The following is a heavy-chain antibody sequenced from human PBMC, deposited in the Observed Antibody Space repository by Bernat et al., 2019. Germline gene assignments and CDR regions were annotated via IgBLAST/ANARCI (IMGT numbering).Heavy chain of an antibody. CDR2: ITYDGSEI. CDR3: AKDFRSGRGGNWFDP. Sequence: QVQLVESGGGVVQPGTSLKLSCEASGFTFSNSGMHWVRQAPGKGLEWVAVITYDGSEIHYVDSVKGRFTISRDNSTNTRYLQMNSLRSEDTAMYYCAKDFRSGRGGNWFDPWGQGTMVTVSS. V-gene: IGHV3-30*18. CDR1: GFTFSNSG. D-gene: IGHD6-19*01. J-gene: IGHJ5*02.